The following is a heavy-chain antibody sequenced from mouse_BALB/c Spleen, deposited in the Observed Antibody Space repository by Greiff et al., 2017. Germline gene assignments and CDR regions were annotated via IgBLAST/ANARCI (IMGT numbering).Heavy chain of an antibody. Sequence: EVKLVESGPGLVKPSQSLSLTCTVTGYSITSDYAWNWIRQFPGNKLEWMGYISYSGSTSYNPSLKSRISITRDTSKNQFFLQLNSVTTEDTATYYCARGGPYYYGSSSFAYWGQGTLVTVSA. V-gene: IGHV3-2*02. CDR3: ARGGPYYYGSSSFAY. CDR1: GYSITSDYA. J-gene: IGHJ3*01. CDR2: ISYSGST. D-gene: IGHD1-1*01.